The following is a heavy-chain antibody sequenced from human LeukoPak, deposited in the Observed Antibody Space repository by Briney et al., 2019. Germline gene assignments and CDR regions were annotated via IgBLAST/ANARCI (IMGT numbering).Heavy chain of an antibody. CDR2: MNPNSGNT. CDR1: GYTFTSYD. J-gene: IGHJ6*04. V-gene: IGHV1-8*03. D-gene: IGHD2-2*02. Sequence: GASVKVSCKASGYTFTSYDINWVRQATGQGLEWMGWMNPNSGNTGYAQKFQGRVTITRNTSISTAYMELSSLRSEDTAVYYCARGGSDVVVPAATPAWMDVWGKGTTVTVSS. CDR3: ARGGSDVVVPAATPAWMDV.